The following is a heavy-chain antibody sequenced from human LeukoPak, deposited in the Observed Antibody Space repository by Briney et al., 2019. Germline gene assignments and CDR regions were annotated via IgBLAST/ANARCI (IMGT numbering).Heavy chain of an antibody. CDR3: AKGGPGGTMVRGVTPFDY. D-gene: IGHD3-10*01. CDR2: ISNDGDKT. CDR1: GFIFSDHF. J-gene: IGHJ4*02. Sequence: GGSLRLSCAASGFIFSDHFMTWIRQAPGKGLEWVAHISNDGDKTFYADSVKGRFTISRDNSKNTPYLQMNSLRAEDTAVYYCAKGGPGGTMVRGVTPFDYWGQGTLVTVSS. V-gene: IGHV3-30*02.